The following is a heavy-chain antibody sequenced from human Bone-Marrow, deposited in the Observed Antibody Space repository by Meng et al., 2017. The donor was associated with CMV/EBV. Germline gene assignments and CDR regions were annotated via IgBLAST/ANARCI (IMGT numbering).Heavy chain of an antibody. CDR3: TRVLSYGRANYFDY. CDR2: IKQDGSEK. J-gene: IGHJ4*02. Sequence: GESLKISCAASGFTFSSYWMSWVRQAPGKGLEWVANIKQDGSEKYYVDSVKGRFTISRDNAKNSLYLQMNSLRAEDTAVYYCTRVLSYGRANYFDYWGQGTMVTVSS. CDR1: GFTFSSYW. D-gene: IGHD2-21*01. V-gene: IGHV3-7*03.